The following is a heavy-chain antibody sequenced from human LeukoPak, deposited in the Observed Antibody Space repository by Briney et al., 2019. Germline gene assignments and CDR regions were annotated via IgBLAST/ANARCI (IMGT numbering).Heavy chain of an antibody. CDR2: IYTSGST. V-gene: IGHV4-61*02. D-gene: IGHD2-2*01. CDR1: GGSISSGSYY. Sequence: PSETQSLTCTVSGGSISSGSYYWSWIRQPAGKGLEWIGRIYTSGSTNYNPSLKSRVTISVDTSKNQFSLKLSSVTAADTAVYYCARIVVVPAAGNWFDPWGQGTLVTVSS. J-gene: IGHJ5*02. CDR3: ARIVVVPAAGNWFDP.